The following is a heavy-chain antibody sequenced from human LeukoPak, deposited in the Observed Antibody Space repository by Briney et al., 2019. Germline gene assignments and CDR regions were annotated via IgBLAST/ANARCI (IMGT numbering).Heavy chain of an antibody. CDR3: AELGITMIGGV. CDR2: ISGNGDST. CDR1: GFTFSSYG. V-gene: IGHV3-23*01. D-gene: IGHD3-10*02. Sequence: PGGSLRLSCAASGFTFSSYGMSWVRQAPGKGLEWISGISGNGDSTYYVDSVKGRFTISRDNAKNSLYLQMNSLRAEDTAVYYCAELGITMIGGVWGKGTTVTISS. J-gene: IGHJ6*04.